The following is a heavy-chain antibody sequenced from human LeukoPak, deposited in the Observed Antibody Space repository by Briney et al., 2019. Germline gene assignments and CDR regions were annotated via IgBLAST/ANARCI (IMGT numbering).Heavy chain of an antibody. CDR1: GGSISSSSYY. J-gene: IGHJ4*02. CDR3: ARRVVGSGRQDY. D-gene: IGHD3-10*01. CDR2: TYYSGST. Sequence: PSETLSLTCTVSGGSISSSSYYWVWIRQPPGKGLEWIGNTYYSGSTHYNPSLKSRVTISVDTSKSQFSLKLNSLIAADTAVYYCARRVVGSGRQDYWGQGTLVTVSS. V-gene: IGHV4-39*01.